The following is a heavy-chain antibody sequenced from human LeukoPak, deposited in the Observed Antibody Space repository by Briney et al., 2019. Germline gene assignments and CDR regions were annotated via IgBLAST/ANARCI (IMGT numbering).Heavy chain of an antibody. D-gene: IGHD3-10*01. CDR1: GFTFSSYS. Sequence: PGGSLRLSCAASGFTFSSYSMIWVRQAPGKGLEWVSYISISSSSMYYADSMKGRITISRDNAKNSLYLQMNSLRADDTAVYYCAREGFHGSGAPKYDCWGQGTLVTVSS. CDR3: AREGFHGSGAPKYDC. CDR2: ISISSSSM. V-gene: IGHV3-21*01. J-gene: IGHJ4*02.